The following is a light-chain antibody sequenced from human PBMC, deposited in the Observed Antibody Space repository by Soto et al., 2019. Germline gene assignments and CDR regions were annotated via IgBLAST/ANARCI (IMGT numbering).Light chain of an antibody. CDR3: AAWDDSLSGWV. J-gene: IGLJ3*02. CDR1: NSNIGSNY. Sequence: QAVLTQPPSASGTPGQRVTISCSGRNSNIGSNYVYWYQQVPGTAPKLLIYTNNQWPSGVPDRFSGSKSATSASLAIGGLRSEDEADYYCAAWDDSLSGWVFGGGTKLTVL. V-gene: IGLV1-47*01. CDR2: TNN.